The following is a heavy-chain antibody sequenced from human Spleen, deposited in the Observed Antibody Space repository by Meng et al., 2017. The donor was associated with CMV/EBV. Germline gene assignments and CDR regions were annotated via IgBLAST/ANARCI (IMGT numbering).Heavy chain of an antibody. CDR1: GYTFIGYY. V-gene: IGHV1-2*02. CDR2: INPNPNNGGT. D-gene: IGHD3-16*01. Sequence: ASVKVSCKASGYTFIGYYMHWVRQAPGQGLEWMGWINPNPNNGGTTYSQKFQGRVTMTSDTSISTVYMELRRLRSDDTALYYCARDNYGKAEFDYWGQGTLVTVSS. J-gene: IGHJ4*02. CDR3: ARDNYGKAEFDY.